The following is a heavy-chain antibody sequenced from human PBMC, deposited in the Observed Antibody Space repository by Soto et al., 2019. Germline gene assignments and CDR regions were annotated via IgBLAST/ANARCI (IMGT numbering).Heavy chain of an antibody. CDR3: ARARITMVREVIKYNMDV. D-gene: IGHD3-10*01. V-gene: IGHV4-39*07. J-gene: IGHJ6*02. CDR1: GGSISNTNYF. Sequence: SETLSLTCTVSGGSISNTNYFWGWIRQPPGKGLEWIGSIYYSGSTYYNPSLKSRVTISVDTSKNQFSLKLSSVTAADTGIYYCARARITMVREVIKYNMDVWGQGTTVTVSS. CDR2: IYYSGST.